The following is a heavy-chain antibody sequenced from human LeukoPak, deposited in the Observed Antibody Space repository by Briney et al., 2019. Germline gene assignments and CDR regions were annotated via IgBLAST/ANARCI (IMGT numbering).Heavy chain of an antibody. CDR2: IYYSGST. CDR1: GGSISSGDYY. Sequence: SETLSLTCTVSGGSISSGDYYWSWIRQHPGKGLEWIGYIYYSGSTYYNPSLKSRVTISVDTSKNQFSLKLSSVTAADTAVFYCARNFDNYNAFDLWGQGTVVTVSS. V-gene: IGHV4-31*03. D-gene: IGHD3-22*01. J-gene: IGHJ3*01. CDR3: ARNFDNYNAFDL.